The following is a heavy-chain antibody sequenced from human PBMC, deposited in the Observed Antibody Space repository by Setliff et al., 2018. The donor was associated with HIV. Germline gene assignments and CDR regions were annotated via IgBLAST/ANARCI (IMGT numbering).Heavy chain of an antibody. D-gene: IGHD3-22*01. V-gene: IGHV4-38-2*01. CDR1: GYSISSGYY. J-gene: IGHJ3*02. CDR2: IYHSGST. Sequence: KTSETLSLTCAVSGYSISSGYYWGWIRQPPGKGLEWIGSIYHSGSTYYNPSLKSRVTISVDTSKNQFSLKLSSVTAADTAVYYCARLLDLYYYDSSGPFDIWGQGTMVTVSS. CDR3: ARLLDLYYYDSSGPFDI.